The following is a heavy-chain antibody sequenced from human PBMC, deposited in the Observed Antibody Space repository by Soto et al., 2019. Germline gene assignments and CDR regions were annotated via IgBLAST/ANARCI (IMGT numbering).Heavy chain of an antibody. V-gene: IGHV3-23*01. CDR1: GFTFSGDV. D-gene: IGHD1-26*01. Sequence: ESGGGLVHPGGSLRLSCPSSGFTFSGDVMSWVRQAPGKGLEWVSTIFGSGETTYYADSVKGRFTISRNNSKNTLFLQMSSLRAEDTAVYYCAKSQSGSFFAAFDVWGQGTVVTVAS. J-gene: IGHJ3*01. CDR2: IFGSGETT. CDR3: AKSQSGSFFAAFDV.